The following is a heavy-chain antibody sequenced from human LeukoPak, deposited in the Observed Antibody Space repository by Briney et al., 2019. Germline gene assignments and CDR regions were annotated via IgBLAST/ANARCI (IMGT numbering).Heavy chain of an antibody. CDR1: GYTFTGYY. CDR2: INPNSGGT. J-gene: IGHJ1*01. CDR3: ARADGYYDILTGYYLVAEYFQH. V-gene: IGHV1-2*02. Sequence: ASVKVSCKASGYTFTGYYMHWVRQAPGQGLKWMGWINPNSGGTNYAQKFQGRVTMTRDTSISTAYMELSRLRSDDTAVYYCARADGYYDILTGYYLVAEYFQHWGQGTLVTVSS. D-gene: IGHD3-9*01.